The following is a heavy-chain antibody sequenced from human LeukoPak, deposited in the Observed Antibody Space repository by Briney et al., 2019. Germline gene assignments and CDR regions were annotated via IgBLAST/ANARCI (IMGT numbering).Heavy chain of an antibody. D-gene: IGHD1-26*01. V-gene: IGHV4-39*07. CDR3: ASLYSGSSY. CDR2: IYYSGST. CDR1: GGSISSSSYY. J-gene: IGHJ4*02. Sequence: SETLSLTCTVSGGSISSSSYYWGWIRQPPGKGLEWIGSIYYSGSTYYDPSLKSRVTISVDTSKNQFSLKLSSVTAADTAVYYCASLYSGSSYWGQGTLVTVSS.